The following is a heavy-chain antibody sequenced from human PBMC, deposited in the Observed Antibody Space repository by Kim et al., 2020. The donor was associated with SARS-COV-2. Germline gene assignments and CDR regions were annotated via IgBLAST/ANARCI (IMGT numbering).Heavy chain of an antibody. V-gene: IGHV1-69*13. J-gene: IGHJ6*03. Sequence: SVKVSCKASGGTFSSYAISWVRQAPGQGLEWMGGIIPIFGTANYAQKFQGRVTITADESTSTAYMELSSLRSEDTAVYYCARAAVSSSWYVRPVHYYYYMDVWGKGTTVTVSS. CDR2: IIPIFGTA. D-gene: IGHD6-13*01. CDR3: ARAAVSSSWYVRPVHYYYYMDV. CDR1: GGTFSSYA.